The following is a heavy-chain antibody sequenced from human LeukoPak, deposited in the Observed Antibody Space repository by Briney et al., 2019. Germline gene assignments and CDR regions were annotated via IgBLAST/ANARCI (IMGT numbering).Heavy chain of an antibody. J-gene: IGHJ4*02. D-gene: IGHD6-19*01. CDR1: GYTFTSYY. CDR3: IYAAGMGFDY. V-gene: IGHV1-46*01. CDR2: INPSGGST. Sequence: ASVNVSCKASGYTFTSYYMHWVRQAPGQGLEWMGLINPSGGSTSYAQKFQGRVTMTRDTSTSTVYMELSSLRSEDTAVYYCIYAAGMGFDYWGQGTLVTVSS.